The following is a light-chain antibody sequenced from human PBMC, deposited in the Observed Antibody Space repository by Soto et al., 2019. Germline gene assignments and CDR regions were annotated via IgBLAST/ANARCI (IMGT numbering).Light chain of an antibody. Sequence: QTVVTQEPSFSESPGRTVTLTCGLSSGSVSTDYYPSWYQQTPGQAPRTLIYSTNTRSSGVPDRFPGSILGNKAALTITGAQADDESDYYCVLYMGSGIWVFGGGTKVTVL. V-gene: IGLV8-61*01. CDR1: SGSVSTDYY. CDR3: VLYMGSGIWV. J-gene: IGLJ3*02. CDR2: STN.